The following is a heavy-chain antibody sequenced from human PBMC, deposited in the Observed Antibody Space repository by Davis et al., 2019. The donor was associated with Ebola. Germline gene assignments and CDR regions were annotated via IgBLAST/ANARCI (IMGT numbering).Heavy chain of an antibody. CDR2: IYRDGSEK. CDR3: ARDGALWSLYYYGMDV. D-gene: IGHD3-10*01. Sequence: GESLKISCAASGFTFDNFWMSWVRQAPGKGLEWVANIYRDGSEKYYVDSVKGRFTISRDNTKNSLYLQMNSLRSDDTAVYYCARDGALWSLYYYGMDVWGQGTTVTVSS. CDR1: GFTFDNFW. V-gene: IGHV3-7*03. J-gene: IGHJ6*02.